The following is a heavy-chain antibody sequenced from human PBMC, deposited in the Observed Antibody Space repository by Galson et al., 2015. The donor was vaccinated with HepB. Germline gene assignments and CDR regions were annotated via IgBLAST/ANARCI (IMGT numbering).Heavy chain of an antibody. CDR3: ARAYYDSSGYYYDAFDI. CDR2: INAGNGNT. Sequence: QSGAEVKKPGESLRISCKASGYTFTSYAMHWVRQAPGQRLEWMGWINAGNGNTKYSQKFQGRVTITRDTSASTAYMELSSLRSEDTAVYYCARAYYDSSGYYYDAFDIWGQGTMVTVSS. V-gene: IGHV1-3*01. J-gene: IGHJ3*02. CDR1: GYTFTSYA. D-gene: IGHD3-22*01.